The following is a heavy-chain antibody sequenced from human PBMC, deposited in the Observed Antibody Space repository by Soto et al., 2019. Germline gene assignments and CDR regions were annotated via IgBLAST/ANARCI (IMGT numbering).Heavy chain of an antibody. Sequence: GASVKVSCKASGFTFTSSAVQWVRQARGQRLEWMGWIVVGSGNTNYAQKFQERVTITRDMSTSTAYMELSSLRSEDTAVYYCAADRYCSGGSCYSGWFDPWGQGTLVTVSS. J-gene: IGHJ5*02. CDR2: IVVGSGNT. CDR3: AADRYCSGGSCYSGWFDP. CDR1: GFTFTSSA. V-gene: IGHV1-58*01. D-gene: IGHD2-15*01.